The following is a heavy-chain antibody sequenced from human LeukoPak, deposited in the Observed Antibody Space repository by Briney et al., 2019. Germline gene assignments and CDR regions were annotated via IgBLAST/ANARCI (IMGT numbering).Heavy chain of an antibody. CDR2: ISYDGSNK. Sequence: PGGSLRLSCAASGFTFSSYAMHWVRQAPGKGLEWVAVISYDGSNKYYADSVKGRFTISRDNSKNTLYLQMNSLRAEDTAVYYCARGVLGYGRNDAFDIWGQGTMVTVSS. CDR3: ARGVLGYGRNDAFDI. CDR1: GFTFSSYA. V-gene: IGHV3-30-3*01. D-gene: IGHD4-23*01. J-gene: IGHJ3*02.